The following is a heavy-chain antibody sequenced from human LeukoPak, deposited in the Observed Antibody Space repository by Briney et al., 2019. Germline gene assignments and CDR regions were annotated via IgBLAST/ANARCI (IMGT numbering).Heavy chain of an antibody. CDR3: AGRPDDYGASQLDY. J-gene: IGHJ4*02. D-gene: IGHD4-17*01. V-gene: IGHV7-4-1*02. CDR2: INTNTGNP. CDR1: GYTFTSYA. Sequence: ASVKVSCKASGYTFTSYAMNWVRQAPGQGLEWMGWINTNTGNPTYAQGFTGRFVFSLDTSVSTAYLQISSLKAEDTAVYYCAGRPDDYGASQLDYWGQGTLVTVSS.